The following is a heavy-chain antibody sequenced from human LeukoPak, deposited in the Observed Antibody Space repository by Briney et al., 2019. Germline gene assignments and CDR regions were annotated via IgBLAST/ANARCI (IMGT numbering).Heavy chain of an antibody. CDR1: GGSISSGSYY. CDR2: IYYSGTT. D-gene: IGHD3-3*01. V-gene: IGHV4-39*07. CDR3: ARGGLLRFLEWLPEN. J-gene: IGHJ4*02. Sequence: SETLSLTCTVSGGSISSGSYYWGWIRQPPGKGREWIGSIYYSGTTYYNPSLKSRVTISVDTSKNQFSLKLSSVPAADTAVYYCARGGLLRFLEWLPENWGQGTLVTVSS.